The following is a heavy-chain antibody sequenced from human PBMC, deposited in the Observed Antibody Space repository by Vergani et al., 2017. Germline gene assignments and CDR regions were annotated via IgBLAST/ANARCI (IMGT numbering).Heavy chain of an antibody. CDR2: INHSGST. D-gene: IGHD3-10*01. Sequence: QVQLQQWGAGLLKPSETLSLTCAVYGGSFSGYYWSWIRQPPGKGLEWIGEINHSGSTNYNPSLKSRVTISVDTSKNQFSLELSSVTAADTAVYYCARGSVLLWFGEGSAIDPWGQGTLVTVSS. CDR1: GGSFSGYY. J-gene: IGHJ5*02. CDR3: ARGSVLLWFGEGSAIDP. V-gene: IGHV4-34*01.